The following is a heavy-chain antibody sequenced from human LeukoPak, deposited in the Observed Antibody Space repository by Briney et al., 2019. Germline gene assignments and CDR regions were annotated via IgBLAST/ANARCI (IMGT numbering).Heavy chain of an antibody. CDR2: ISYDGSNK. CDR1: GFTFSSYA. J-gene: IGHJ4*02. V-gene: IGHV3-30-3*01. CDR3: ARDAMVRGVSFDY. D-gene: IGHD3-10*01. Sequence: PGGSLRLSCAASGFTFSSYAMHWVRQAPGKGLEWVAVISYDGSNKYYADSVKGRFTISRDNSKNSLYLQMNSLRAEDTAVYYCARDAMVRGVSFDYWGQGTLVTVSS.